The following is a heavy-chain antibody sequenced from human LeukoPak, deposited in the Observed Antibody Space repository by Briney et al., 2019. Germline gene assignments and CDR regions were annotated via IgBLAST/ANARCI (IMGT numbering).Heavy chain of an antibody. V-gene: IGHV1-46*01. CDR3: ARVAPRLGSVAVNWFDP. CDR1: GYTFTSYY. Sequence: ASVKVSCKASGYTFTSYYMHWVRPAPGQGLEWMGIINPSGGSTSYAQKFQGRVTMTRDTSTSTVYMELSSLRSEDTAVYYCARVAPRLGSVAVNWFDPWGQGTLVTVSS. D-gene: IGHD6-19*01. CDR2: INPSGGST. J-gene: IGHJ5*02.